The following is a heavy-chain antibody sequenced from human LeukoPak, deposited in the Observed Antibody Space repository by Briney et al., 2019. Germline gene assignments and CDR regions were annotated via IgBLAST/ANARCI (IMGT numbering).Heavy chain of an antibody. CDR3: AKGGHDFNPFYW. CDR2: IKAGGGDP. Sequence: GGSLRLSCADSGFTFSTYAMGWVRQAPGQGLEWVSSIKAGGGDPFYADSVKGRVTISRDNSKNTLFLQLNSLRAEDTAVYYCAKGGHDFNPFYWWGQGTLVTVSS. V-gene: IGHV3-23*01. CDR1: GFTFSTYA. J-gene: IGHJ4*02. D-gene: IGHD2-15*01.